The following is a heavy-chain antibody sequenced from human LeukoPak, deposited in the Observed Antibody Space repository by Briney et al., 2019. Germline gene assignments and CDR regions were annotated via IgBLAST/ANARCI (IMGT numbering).Heavy chain of an antibody. CDR2: IYYSGST. CDR3: ARGGSDGYLFDY. CDR1: GGSIGSGTYH. Sequence: SETLSLTCTVSGGSIGSGTYHWGWIRQPPGKGLERIGSIYYSGSTYYNPSLKSRVTISLDTSKNQFSLELSSVTAADTAVYYCARGGSDGYLFDYWGQGTLVTVSS. J-gene: IGHJ4*02. V-gene: IGHV4-39*07. D-gene: IGHD5-24*01.